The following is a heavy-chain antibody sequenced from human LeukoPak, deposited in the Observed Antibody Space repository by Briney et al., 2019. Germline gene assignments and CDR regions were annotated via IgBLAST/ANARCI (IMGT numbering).Heavy chain of an antibody. V-gene: IGHV4-34*01. CDR1: GGSFSGYY. CDR3: ARGRGIGMDV. CDR2: INHSGST. D-gene: IGHD1-14*01. Sequence: SETLSLTCAVYGGSFSGYYWSWIRQPPGKGLERIGEINHSGSTNYNPSLKSRVTISVDTSKNQFSLKLSSVTAADTAVYYCARGRGIGMDVWGQGTTVTVSS. J-gene: IGHJ6*02.